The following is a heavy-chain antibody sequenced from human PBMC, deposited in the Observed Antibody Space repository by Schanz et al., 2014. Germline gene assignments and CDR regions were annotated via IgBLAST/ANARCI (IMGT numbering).Heavy chain of an antibody. V-gene: IGHV4-34*01. CDR1: GGSFSGYY. CDR2: INHSGST. Sequence: QVQLQQWGAGLLKPSETLSLTCAVYGGSFSGYYWSWIRQPPGKGLEWIGEINHSGSTNYNPSLKSQVTISVDTSKNQFSLRLSSVTAADTAVYYCARGPLNHDYSNLWGQGTLVSVSS. D-gene: IGHD4-4*01. J-gene: IGHJ4*02. CDR3: ARGPLNHDYSNL.